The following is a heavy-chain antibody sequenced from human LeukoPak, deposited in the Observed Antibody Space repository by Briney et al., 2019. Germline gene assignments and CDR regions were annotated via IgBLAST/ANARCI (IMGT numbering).Heavy chain of an antibody. D-gene: IGHD2-2*01. J-gene: IGHJ6*03. CDR3: ARTTPKPAAMGGYYYYYMDV. V-gene: IGHV1-69*13. CDR1: GGTFSSYA. Sequence: ASVKVSCKASGGTFSSYAISWVRQAPGQGLEWMGGIIPIFGTANYAQKSQGRVTITADESTSTAYMELSSLRSEDTAVYYCARTTPKPAAMGGYYYYYMDVWGKGTTVTVSS. CDR2: IIPIFGTA.